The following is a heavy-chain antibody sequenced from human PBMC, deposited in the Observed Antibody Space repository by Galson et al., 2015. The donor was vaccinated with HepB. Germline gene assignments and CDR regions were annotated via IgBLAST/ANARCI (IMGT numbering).Heavy chain of an antibody. CDR3: ARDQGPRGYGYFQH. D-gene: IGHD5-12*01. Sequence: SLRLSCAASGFTFSSYGMHWVRQAPGKGLEWVAVIWYDGSNKYYADSVKGRFTISRDNSKNTLYLQMNSLRAEDTAVYYCARDQGPRGYGYFQHWGQGTLVTVSS. J-gene: IGHJ1*01. CDR1: GFTFSSYG. V-gene: IGHV3-33*01. CDR2: IWYDGSNK.